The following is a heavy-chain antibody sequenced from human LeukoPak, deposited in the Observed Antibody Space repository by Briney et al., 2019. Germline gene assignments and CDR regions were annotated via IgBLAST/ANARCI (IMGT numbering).Heavy chain of an antibody. CDR3: ARSGRGTYFYFDL. V-gene: IGHV1-18*01. J-gene: IGHJ4*02. D-gene: IGHD3-9*01. Sequence: ASVKASCKASSYMFTRYGISWVRQAPGQGLEWMGWISGSNGNTNYAQKFLGRVSMTADTSTSTAYMELRSLTSDDTAVYYCARSGRGTYFYFDLWGQGTLVTVSS. CDR2: ISGSNGNT. CDR1: SYMFTRYG.